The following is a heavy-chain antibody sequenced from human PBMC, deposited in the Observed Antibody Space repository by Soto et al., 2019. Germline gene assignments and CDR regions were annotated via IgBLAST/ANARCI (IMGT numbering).Heavy chain of an antibody. J-gene: IGHJ6*02. V-gene: IGHV3-30*03. CDR3: ARDWSGYYPKYYYYYGMDV. Sequence: PGGSLRLSCAASGFTFGSYGMLWVRQAPGKGLEWVAVISYDGSNKYYADSVKGRLTISRDNSKNTLYLQMNSLRAEDTAVYYCARDWSGYYPKYYYYYGMDVWGQGTTVTVSS. CDR2: ISYDGSNK. D-gene: IGHD3-3*01. CDR1: GFTFGSYG.